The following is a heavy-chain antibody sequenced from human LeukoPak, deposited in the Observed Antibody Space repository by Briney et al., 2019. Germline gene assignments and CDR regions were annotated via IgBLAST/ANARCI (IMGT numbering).Heavy chain of an antibody. CDR2: IYYSGST. Sequence: SETLSLTCTVSGGSISSYYWSWIRQPPGKGLEWIGYIYYSGSTNYNPSLKSRATISVDTSKNQFSLKLSSVTAADTAVYYCATSIAAADEPAFDPWGQGTLVTVSS. CDR1: GGSISSYY. J-gene: IGHJ5*02. D-gene: IGHD6-13*01. CDR3: ATSIAAADEPAFDP. V-gene: IGHV4-59*08.